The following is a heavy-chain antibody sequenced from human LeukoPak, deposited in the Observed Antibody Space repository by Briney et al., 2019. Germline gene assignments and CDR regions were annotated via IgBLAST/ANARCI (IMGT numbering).Heavy chain of an antibody. CDR1: GASITSYY. CDR3: VRGYCSGPTCYHFDY. V-gene: IGHV4-59*01. Sequence: PSETLSLTCTVSGASITSYYWNWVRQPPGKGLEWIGYFYYSGSDNYNPSLKSRITISVDTSKSQFSLKLSSVTAADTAVYYCVRGYCSGPTCYHFDYWGQGTLVTVSS. CDR2: FYYSGSD. J-gene: IGHJ4*02. D-gene: IGHD2-15*01.